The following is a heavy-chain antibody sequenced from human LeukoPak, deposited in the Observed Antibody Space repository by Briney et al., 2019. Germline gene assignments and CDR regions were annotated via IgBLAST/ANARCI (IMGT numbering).Heavy chain of an antibody. Sequence: GASVKVSCKASGYTFTSYYMHWVRQAPGQGLEWMGIINPSGGSTSYAQKFQGRVTMTRDMSTSTVYMELSSLRSEDTAVYYCARSTNYDILTGYTTYYYYMDVWGKGTTVTVSS. V-gene: IGHV1-46*01. CDR2: INPSGGST. CDR1: GYTFTSYY. CDR3: ARSTNYDILTGYTTYYYYMDV. J-gene: IGHJ6*03. D-gene: IGHD3-9*01.